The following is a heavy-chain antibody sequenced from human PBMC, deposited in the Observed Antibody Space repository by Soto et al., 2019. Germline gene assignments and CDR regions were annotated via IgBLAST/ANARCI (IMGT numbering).Heavy chain of an antibody. CDR2: ISPDDGNT. V-gene: IGHV1-18*01. D-gene: IGHD3-10*01. CDR1: GYTFSSYT. Sequence: ASVKVSCKTSGYTFSSYTIAWVRQAPGQGLEWLGWISPDDGNTEYEQKFQGRVTMTADTLTNNAYMELRSLKYDDAAVYYCARVEAPFGESLHWGQGTPVTVSS. J-gene: IGHJ4*02. CDR3: ARVEAPFGESLH.